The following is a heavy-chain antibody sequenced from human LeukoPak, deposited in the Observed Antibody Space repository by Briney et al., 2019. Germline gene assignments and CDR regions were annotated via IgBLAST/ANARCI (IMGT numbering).Heavy chain of an antibody. CDR2: IKQDGSEK. Sequence: PGRSLRLSCAASGFTFSSYWMSWVRQAPGKGLEWVANIKQDGSEKYYVDSVKGRFTISRDNAKNSLYLQMNSLRAEDTAVYYCASNLLWFGELSPYYFDYWGQGTLVTVSS. D-gene: IGHD3-10*01. CDR1: GFTFSSYW. V-gene: IGHV3-7*01. CDR3: ASNLLWFGELSPYYFDY. J-gene: IGHJ4*02.